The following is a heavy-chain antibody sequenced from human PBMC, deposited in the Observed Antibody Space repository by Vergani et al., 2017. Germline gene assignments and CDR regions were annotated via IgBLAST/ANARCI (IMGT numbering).Heavy chain of an antibody. CDR1: GGTFSSYA. CDR2: IITIFGTA. Sequence: QVQLVQSGAEVKKPGSSVKVSCKASGGTFSSYAISWVRQAPGQGLEWMGGIITIFGTANYAQKLQGRVTLTADESTSTAYMELSSLRAEDTAVYYCATTYYYASSGSNYSAYWGEGTLVTVSS. D-gene: IGHD3-22*01. J-gene: IGHJ4*02. V-gene: IGHV1-69*01. CDR3: ATTYYYASSGSNYSAY.